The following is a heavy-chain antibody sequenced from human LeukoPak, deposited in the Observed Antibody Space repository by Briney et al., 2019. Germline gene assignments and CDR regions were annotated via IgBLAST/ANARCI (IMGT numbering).Heavy chain of an antibody. CDR3: ARDGPTVTPSIPFDF. V-gene: IGHV3-48*01. Sequence: GGSLRLSCAASGFTFSGYAMSWVRQAPGKGLEWVSYISSGGRPIYYADSVKGRFTISRDNAKNSLYLQMSSLRVEDTAIYYCARDGPTVTPSIPFDFWGQGTLVTVSS. CDR2: ISSGGRPI. D-gene: IGHD4-17*01. J-gene: IGHJ4*02. CDR1: GFTFSGYA.